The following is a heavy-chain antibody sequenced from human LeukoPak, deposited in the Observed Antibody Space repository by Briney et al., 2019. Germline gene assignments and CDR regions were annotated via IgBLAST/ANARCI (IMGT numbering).Heavy chain of an antibody. CDR3: ARDFRVPYYYDSSGRCAAY. D-gene: IGHD3-22*01. V-gene: IGHV1-69*05. J-gene: IGHJ4*02. Sequence: AASVKVSCKASGGTFSSYAISWVRQAPGQGLEWMGGIIPIFGTANYAQKFQGRVTITTDESTSTAYMELSSLRSEDTAVYYCARDFRVPYYYDSSGRCAAYWGQGTLVTVSS. CDR2: IIPIFGTA. CDR1: GGTFSSYA.